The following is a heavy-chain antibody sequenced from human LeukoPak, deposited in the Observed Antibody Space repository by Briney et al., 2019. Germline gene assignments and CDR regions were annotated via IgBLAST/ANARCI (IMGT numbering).Heavy chain of an antibody. V-gene: IGHV3-30-3*01. J-gene: IGHJ3*02. CDR3: ARDVLPSALDI. CDR1: GFTFSSYA. Sequence: GGSLRFSCAASGFTFSSYAMHWVRQAPGKGLEWVAVISYDGSNKYYADSVKGRFTISRDNSKNTLYLQMNSLRAEDTAVYYCARDVLPSALDIWGQGTMVTVSS. D-gene: IGHD2-15*01. CDR2: ISYDGSNK.